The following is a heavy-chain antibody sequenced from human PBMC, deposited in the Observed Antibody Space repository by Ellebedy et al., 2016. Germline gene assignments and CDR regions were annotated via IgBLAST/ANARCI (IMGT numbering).Heavy chain of an antibody. CDR3: AREGIAAAGFFDY. V-gene: IGHV1-2*02. CDR1: GYTFTGYY. D-gene: IGHD6-13*01. Sequence: ASVKVSCXASGYTFTGYYMHWVRQAPGQGLEWMGWINPNSGGTNYAQKFQGRVTMTRDTSISTAYMELSRLRSDDTAVYYCAREGIAAAGFFDYWGQGTLVTVSS. J-gene: IGHJ4*02. CDR2: INPNSGGT.